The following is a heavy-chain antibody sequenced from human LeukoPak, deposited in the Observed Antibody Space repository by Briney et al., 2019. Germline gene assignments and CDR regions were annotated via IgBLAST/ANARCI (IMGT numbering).Heavy chain of an antibody. CDR1: GFTVSSNY. V-gene: IGHV3-53*01. Sequence: GGSLRLSCAASGFTVSSNYTSWVRQAPGKGLEWVSVIYSGGSTYYADSVKGRFTISRDNSKNTLYLQMNSLRAEDTAVYYCAREAIVGATTEYYFDYWGQGTLVTVSS. D-gene: IGHD1-26*01. J-gene: IGHJ4*02. CDR3: AREAIVGATTEYYFDY. CDR2: IYSGGST.